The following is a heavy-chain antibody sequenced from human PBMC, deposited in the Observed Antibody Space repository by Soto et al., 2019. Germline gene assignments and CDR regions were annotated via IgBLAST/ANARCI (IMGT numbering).Heavy chain of an antibody. J-gene: IGHJ4*02. Sequence: QVLLVESGGGVAQPGRSLRLSCAASNSIFTGDGMHWVRQTPGKGLEWVAVIRFDGTDEHYADSVKCRFTVSRANSKNLLSLQMNSLRVEATAFYDWARDGIGGSAFRGFLDYCGQGTRVAV. D-gene: IGHD2-15*01. CDR2: IRFDGTDE. CDR3: ARDGIGGSAFRGFLDY. CDR1: NSIFTGDG. V-gene: IGHV3-33*01.